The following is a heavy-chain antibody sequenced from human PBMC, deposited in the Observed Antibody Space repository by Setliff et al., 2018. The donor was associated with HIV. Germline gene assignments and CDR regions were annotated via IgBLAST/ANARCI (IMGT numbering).Heavy chain of an antibody. CDR3: ASYDILTGYYGHCFDY. Sequence: PSETLSLTCTVSGGSISSGSYYWNWLRQPAGKGLEWIGHIYSSGSTNYNPSLKSRVTISVDTSKNQFSLKLSSVTAADTAVYYCASYDILTGYYGHCFDYWGQGTLVTVSS. CDR1: GGSISSGSYY. J-gene: IGHJ4*02. CDR2: IYSSGST. V-gene: IGHV4-61*09. D-gene: IGHD3-9*01.